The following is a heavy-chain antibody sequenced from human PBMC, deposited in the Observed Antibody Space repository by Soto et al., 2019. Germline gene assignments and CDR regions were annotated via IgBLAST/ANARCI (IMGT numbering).Heavy chain of an antibody. Sequence: QVQLVESGGGVVQPGRSLRLSCAASGFTFSSYAMHWVRQAPGKGLEWVAVISYDGSNKYYADSVKGRFTISRDNCKNTMYVQMNSLRAEDTAVYYCARGRGDGDYAYYYYGMDVWGQGTTVTVSS. CDR1: GFTFSSYA. CDR3: ARGRGDGDYAYYYYGMDV. V-gene: IGHV3-30-3*01. J-gene: IGHJ6*02. D-gene: IGHD4-17*01. CDR2: ISYDGSNK.